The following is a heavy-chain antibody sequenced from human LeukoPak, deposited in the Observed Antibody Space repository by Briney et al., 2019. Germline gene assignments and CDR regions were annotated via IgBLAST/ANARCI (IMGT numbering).Heavy chain of an antibody. CDR2: SSGSGCST. Sequence: GGALRLSCAASGFTFSSYAMSWVRQARGKGLEWVSASSGSGCSTYYAGSVKGRFAISRDNSKNTLYLQMNRLRAEDTAVYSCAKLYSSSWYYFAYWGQGTLVTVSS. J-gene: IGHJ4*02. D-gene: IGHD6-13*01. CDR3: AKLYSSSWYYFAY. V-gene: IGHV3-23*01. CDR1: GFTFSSYA.